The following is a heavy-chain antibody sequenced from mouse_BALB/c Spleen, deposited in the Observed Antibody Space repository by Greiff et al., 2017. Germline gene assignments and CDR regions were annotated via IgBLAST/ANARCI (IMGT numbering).Heavy chain of an antibody. CDR1: GYTFTSYW. V-gene: IGHV1S81*02. CDR2: INPSNGRT. Sequence: QVQLQQPGAELVKPGASVKLSCKASGYTFTSYWMHWVKQRPGQGLEWIGEINPSNGRTNYNEKFKSKATLTVDKSSSTAYMQLSSLTSEDSAVYYCARSGEVLFAYWGQGTLVTVSA. CDR3: ARSGEVLFAY. J-gene: IGHJ3*01. D-gene: IGHD2-14*01.